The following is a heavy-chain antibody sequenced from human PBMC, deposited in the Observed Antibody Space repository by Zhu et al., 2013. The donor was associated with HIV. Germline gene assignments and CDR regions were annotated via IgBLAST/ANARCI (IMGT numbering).Heavy chain of an antibody. CDR2: INPSGGST. Sequence: QVQLVQSGAELKKPGASVKVSCKASGYTFTSYYMHWVRQAPGQGLEWMGIINPSGGSTSYAQKFQGRVTLTRDTSTSTVYMELSSLRSEDSAVYYCARDLHPHGGSHNWFDPWGQGTLVTVSS. CDR1: GYTFTSYY. V-gene: IGHV1-46*01. J-gene: IGHJ5*02. CDR3: ARDLHPHGGSHNWFDP. D-gene: IGHD1-26*01.